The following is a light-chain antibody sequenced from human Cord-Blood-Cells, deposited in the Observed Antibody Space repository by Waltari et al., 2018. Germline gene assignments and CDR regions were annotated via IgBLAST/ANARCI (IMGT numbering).Light chain of an antibody. Sequence: QSALTQPASVSGSPGQSITISCTGTSSDVGSYNLVPWYQQHPGKPPKPMIYEGSKRPSGVSNRFSGSKSGNTASLTISGLQAEDEADYYCCSYAGSSTDVVFGGGTKLTVL. V-gene: IGLV2-23*01. J-gene: IGLJ2*01. CDR2: EGS. CDR3: CSYAGSSTDVV. CDR1: SSDVGSYNL.